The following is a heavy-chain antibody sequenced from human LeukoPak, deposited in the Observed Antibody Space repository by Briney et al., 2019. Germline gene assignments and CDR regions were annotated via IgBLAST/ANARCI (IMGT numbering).Heavy chain of an antibody. CDR1: GFTFSSFA. Sequence: PGGSLRLSCAASGFTFSSFALSWVRQAPGKGLEWVSTVSDTTYYADSVRGRFTISRDDSKNTLYLQMDSLGAEDTAIYFCARSRGPGSHWFDPWGRGTLVTVSS. D-gene: IGHD3-10*01. CDR3: ARSRGPGSHWFDP. J-gene: IGHJ5*02. V-gene: IGHV3-23*01. CDR2: VSDTT.